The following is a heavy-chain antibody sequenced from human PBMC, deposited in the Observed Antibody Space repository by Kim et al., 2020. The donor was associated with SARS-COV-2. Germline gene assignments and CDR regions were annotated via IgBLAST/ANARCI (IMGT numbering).Heavy chain of an antibody. D-gene: IGHD5-12*01. CDR3: ARLYSGYDPFDY. CDR1: GFTFSSYG. CDR2: ISYDGSNK. V-gene: IGHV3-30*03. Sequence: GGSLRLSCAASGFTFSSYGMHWVRQAPGKGLEWVAVISYDGSNKYYADSVKGRFTISRDNSKNTLYLQMNSLRAEDTAVYYCARLYSGYDPFDYWGQGTLVTVSS. J-gene: IGHJ4*02.